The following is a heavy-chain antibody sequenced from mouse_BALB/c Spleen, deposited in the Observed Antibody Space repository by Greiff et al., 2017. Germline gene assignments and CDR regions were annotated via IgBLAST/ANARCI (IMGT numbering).Heavy chain of an antibody. CDR1: GFTFTDYY. D-gene: IGHD2-1*01. V-gene: IGHV7-3*02. Sequence: EVHLVESGGGLVQPGGSLRLSCATSGFTFTDYYMSWVRQPPGKALEWLGFIRNKANGYTTEYSASVKGRFTISRDNSQSILYLQMNTLRAEDSATYYCATGNSAWFAYWGQGTLVTVAA. CDR2: IRNKANGYTT. J-gene: IGHJ3*01. CDR3: ATGNSAWFAY.